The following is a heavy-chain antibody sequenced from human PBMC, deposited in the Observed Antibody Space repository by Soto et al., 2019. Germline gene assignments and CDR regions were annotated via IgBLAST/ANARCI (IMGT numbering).Heavy chain of an antibody. V-gene: IGHV5-51*01. CDR2: IDPSDSDT. CDR3: ARHTWSSGSPAAFDY. Sequence: GESLKISCKGSGYSFAGYWITWVRQKPGKGLEWMGRIDPSDSDTRYSPSFQGQVTISADRSISTAYLQWGSLKASDTAMYYCARHTWSSGSPAAFDYWGQGTQVTVS. J-gene: IGHJ4*02. CDR1: GYSFAGYW. D-gene: IGHD1-26*01.